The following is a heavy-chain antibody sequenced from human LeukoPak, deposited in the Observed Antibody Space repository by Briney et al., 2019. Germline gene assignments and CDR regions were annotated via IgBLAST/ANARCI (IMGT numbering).Heavy chain of an antibody. Sequence: GGSPRLSCAASGFTFINAWMTWVRQAPGKGLEWVGRIQSTTNGGTPDYATPVKGRFTISRDDSKNTLYLQMNSLKTEDTAVYYCTSGVGTLDYWGQGALVTVSS. V-gene: IGHV3-15*01. J-gene: IGHJ4*02. CDR2: IQSTTNGGTP. CDR1: GFTFINAW. CDR3: TSGVGTLDY. D-gene: IGHD1-14*01.